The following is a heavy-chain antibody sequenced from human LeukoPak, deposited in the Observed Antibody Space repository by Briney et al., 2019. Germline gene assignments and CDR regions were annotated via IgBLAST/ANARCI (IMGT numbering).Heavy chain of an antibody. Sequence: PSETLSLTCTVSGGSISGLYWNWIRKPPGKGLEFIGHIHPSGSSHYNPSLESRVTMSVDTSKNQFALKLSSVTAADTAVYYCARGIDSRKVQCWGQGTLVTVS. V-gene: IGHV4-59*11. CDR3: ARGIDSRKVQC. CDR1: GGSISGLY. CDR2: IHPSGSS. J-gene: IGHJ1*01. D-gene: IGHD4-11*01.